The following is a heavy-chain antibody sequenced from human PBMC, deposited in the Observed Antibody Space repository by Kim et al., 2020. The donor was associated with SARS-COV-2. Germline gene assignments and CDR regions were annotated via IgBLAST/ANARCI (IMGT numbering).Heavy chain of an antibody. V-gene: IGHV4-30-4*01. CDR3: ARVARRYCSGGSCYSYWYFDL. J-gene: IGHJ2*01. D-gene: IGHD2-15*01. Sequence: SETLSLTCTVSGGSISSGDYYWSWIRQPPGKGLEWIGYIYYSGSTYYNPSLKSRVPISVDTSKNQFSLKLSSVTAADTAVYYCARVARRYCSGGSCYSYWYFDLWGRGTLVTVSS. CDR1: GGSISSGDYY. CDR2: IYYSGST.